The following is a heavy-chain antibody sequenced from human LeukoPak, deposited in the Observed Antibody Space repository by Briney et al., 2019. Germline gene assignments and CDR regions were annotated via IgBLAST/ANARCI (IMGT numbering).Heavy chain of an antibody. Sequence: GGSLRLSCAASGFTFSNYAMSWVRQAPGKGLEWVSGISDTGGNTYYADSVKGRFTISRDNAKNSLYLQMNSLRAEDTAVYYCARDKYPRYCSGGSCYVESSIVDYWGQGTLVTVSS. CDR2: ISDTGGNT. CDR1: GFTFSNYA. V-gene: IGHV3-23*01. CDR3: ARDKYPRYCSGGSCYVESSIVDY. D-gene: IGHD2-15*01. J-gene: IGHJ4*02.